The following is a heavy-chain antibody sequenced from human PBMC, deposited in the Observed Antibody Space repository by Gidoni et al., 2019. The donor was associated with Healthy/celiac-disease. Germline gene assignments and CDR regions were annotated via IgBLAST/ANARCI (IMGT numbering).Heavy chain of an antibody. CDR3: ARVPIFPYCSSTSCPYYGMDV. V-gene: IGHV1-2*04. CDR1: VSFCTGCY. D-gene: IGHD2-2*01. CDR2: INPNSGGT. J-gene: IGHJ6*02. Sequence: SVSFCTGCYMHWVRQASGQGLEWMGLINPNSGGTNYAQKFQGWVTMTRDTSISTAYMELSRLRSDDTAVYYCARVPIFPYCSSTSCPYYGMDVWGQGTTVTVSS.